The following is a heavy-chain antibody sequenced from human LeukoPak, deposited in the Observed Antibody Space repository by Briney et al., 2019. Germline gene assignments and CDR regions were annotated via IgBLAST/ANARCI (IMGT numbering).Heavy chain of an antibody. Sequence: GESLKISCKGSGYSFTTYWISWVRQMPGKGLEWMGIIYFGDSDTRYSSSFQGQVTISADKSISTAYLQWSSLKASDTAMYYCARMSGPYYGSYYFDYWGQGNLVTVSS. CDR3: ARMSGPYYGSYYFDY. CDR1: GYSFTTYW. D-gene: IGHD1-26*01. V-gene: IGHV5-51*01. CDR2: IYFGDSDT. J-gene: IGHJ4*02.